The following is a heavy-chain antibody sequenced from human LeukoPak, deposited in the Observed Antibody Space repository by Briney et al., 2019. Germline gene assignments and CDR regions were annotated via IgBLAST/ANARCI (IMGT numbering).Heavy chain of an antibody. V-gene: IGHV3-23*01. D-gene: IGHD3-10*01. Sequence: QAGGSLRLSCAASGFTFSNYAMSWVRQAPGKGLEWVSAISGSGGSTYYADSVKGRFTISRDNSKNTLYLQMNSLRAEDTAVYYCALQPDYYGSGSYFGYWGQGTLVTVSS. CDR2: ISGSGGST. CDR1: GFTFSNYA. J-gene: IGHJ4*02. CDR3: ALQPDYYGSGSYFGY.